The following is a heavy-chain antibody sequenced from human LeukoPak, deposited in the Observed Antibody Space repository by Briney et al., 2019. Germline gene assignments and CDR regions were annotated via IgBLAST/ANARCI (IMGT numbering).Heavy chain of an antibody. CDR3: AREGLYWPFGGVTRAPYYFDY. CDR1: GGSFSGYY. CDR2: INHSGST. J-gene: IGHJ4*02. V-gene: IGHV4-34*01. Sequence: SETLSLTCAVYGGSFSGYYWSWIRQPPGKGLEWIGEINHSGSTNYNPSLKSRVTISVDTSKNQFSLKLSSVTAADTAVYYCAREGLYWPFGGVTRAPYYFDYWGQGTLVTVSS. D-gene: IGHD3-16*01.